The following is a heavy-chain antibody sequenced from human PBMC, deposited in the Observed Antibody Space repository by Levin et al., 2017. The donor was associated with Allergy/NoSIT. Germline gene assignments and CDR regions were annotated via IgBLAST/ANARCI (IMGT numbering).Heavy chain of an antibody. CDR3: ANGYGGYFFDYFDY. J-gene: IGHJ4*02. V-gene: IGHV3-30*18. D-gene: IGHD5-12*01. Sequence: PGGSLRLSCAASGFTFSSYGMHWVRQAPGKGLEWVAVISYDGSNKYYADSVKGRFTISRDNSKNTLYLQMNSLRAEDTAVYYCANGYGGYFFDYFDYWGQGTLVTVSS. CDR2: ISYDGSNK. CDR1: GFTFSSYG.